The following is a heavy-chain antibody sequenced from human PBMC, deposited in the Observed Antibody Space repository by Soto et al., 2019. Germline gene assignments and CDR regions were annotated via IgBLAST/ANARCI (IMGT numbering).Heavy chain of an antibody. CDR1: GFTFSSYW. D-gene: IGHD3-16*02. CDR2: INSDGSIT. V-gene: IGHV3-74*01. Sequence: EGQLVESGGGLVQPGGSLRLSCAASGFTFSSYWMHWVRQVPEKGLVWVSRINSDGSITNYADAVKGRFTISRDNVKNTLYLQMNSLRAEDTAVYYCVRYPRSVGGSYRPDYWGQGTLVTVSS. J-gene: IGHJ4*02. CDR3: VRYPRSVGGSYRPDY.